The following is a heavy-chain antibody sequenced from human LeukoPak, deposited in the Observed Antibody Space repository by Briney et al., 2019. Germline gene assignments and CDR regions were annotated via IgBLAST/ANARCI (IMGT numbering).Heavy chain of an antibody. J-gene: IGHJ4*02. CDR3: AGLAVAGTEVDY. Sequence: ASVKVSCKASGGTFSSYAISWVRQAPGQGLEWMGGIIPIFGTTNYAQKFQGRVTITADESTSTAYMELSSLRSEDTAVYYCAGLAVAGTEVDYWGQGTLVTVSS. V-gene: IGHV1-69*13. CDR1: GGTFSSYA. D-gene: IGHD6-19*01. CDR2: IIPIFGTT.